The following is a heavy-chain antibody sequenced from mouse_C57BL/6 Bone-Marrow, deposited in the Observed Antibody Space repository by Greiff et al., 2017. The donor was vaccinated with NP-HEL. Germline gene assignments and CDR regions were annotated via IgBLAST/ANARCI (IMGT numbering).Heavy chain of an antibody. D-gene: IGHD1-1*01. J-gene: IGHJ3*01. CDR3: APFITTVVDPFAY. V-gene: IGHV14-3*01. CDR1: GFNIKNTY. CDR2: IDPANGNT. Sequence: EVKLQESVAELVRPGASVKLSCTASGFNIKNTYMHWVKQRPEQGLEWIGRIDPANGNTKYAPKFQGKATITADTSSNTAYLQLSSLTSEDTAIYYCAPFITTVVDPFAYWGQGTLVTVSA.